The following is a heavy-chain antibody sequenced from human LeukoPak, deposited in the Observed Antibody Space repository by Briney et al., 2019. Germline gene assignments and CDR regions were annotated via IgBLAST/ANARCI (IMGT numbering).Heavy chain of an antibody. J-gene: IGHJ1*01. V-gene: IGHV1-69*04. CDR1: GGTFSSYA. D-gene: IGHD5-12*01. CDR3: ARDRRALAGRDGYNAGYFQH. Sequence: GAPVKVSCKASGGTFSSYAISWVRQAPGQGLEWMGRIIPILGIANYAQKFQGRVTITADESTSTAYMELSSLRSEDTAVYYCARDRRALAGRDGYNAGYFQHWGQGTLVTVSS. CDR2: IIPILGIA.